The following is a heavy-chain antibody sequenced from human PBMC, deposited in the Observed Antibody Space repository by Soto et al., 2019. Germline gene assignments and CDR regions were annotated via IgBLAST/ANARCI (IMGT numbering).Heavy chain of an antibody. J-gene: IGHJ3*02. CDR3: ARGLTLVRGVILEAFDI. CDR2: INAGNGYT. D-gene: IGHD3-10*01. CDR1: GYTFTTYT. V-gene: IGHV1-3*01. Sequence: QVQLVQSGAEVKKPGASVKVSCKASGYTFTTYTMHWVRQAPGQRLEWMGWINAGNGYTKYSQNFQGRVTITRDTSATTAYMELSSVRSEDTAVYYCARGLTLVRGVILEAFDIWGQGTMVTVSS.